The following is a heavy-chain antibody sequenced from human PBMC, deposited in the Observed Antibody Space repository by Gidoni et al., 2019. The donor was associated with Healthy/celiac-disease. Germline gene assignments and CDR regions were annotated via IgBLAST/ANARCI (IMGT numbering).Heavy chain of an antibody. V-gene: IGHV4-59*01. CDR1: GGSRRGYY. J-gene: IGHJ4*02. CDR3: ARGRLQLEGFDY. D-gene: IGHD1-1*01. CDR2: IYYSGNT. Sequence: QVQLQESGPGLVKPSETLSLSCNVSGGSRRGYYWNWIRQAPGKGLEWIGYIYYSGNTNYNPALKSRVSISVDTSTSQFSLRLSYVTAADTAIYYCARGRLQLEGFDYWGQGTLVTVSS.